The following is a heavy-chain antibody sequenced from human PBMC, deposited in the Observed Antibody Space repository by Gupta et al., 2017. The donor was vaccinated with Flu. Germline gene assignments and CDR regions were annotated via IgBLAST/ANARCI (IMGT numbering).Heavy chain of an antibody. CDR2: INHSGST. CDR1: SGYY. Sequence: SGYYWSWIRQPPGKGLEWIGEINHSGSTNYKSSLKSRVTVSIDTSKNQFSLNLTSLTAADTAVYYCARGGGTGYYKQSFDYWGQGTLVTVSS. CDR3: ARGGGTGYYKQSFDY. D-gene: IGHD3-9*01. J-gene: IGHJ4*02. V-gene: IGHV4-34*01.